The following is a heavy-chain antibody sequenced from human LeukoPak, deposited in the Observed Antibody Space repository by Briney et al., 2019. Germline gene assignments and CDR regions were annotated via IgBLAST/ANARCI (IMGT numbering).Heavy chain of an antibody. CDR1: GGSISSYY. Sequence: PSETLSLTCTVSGGSISSYYWSWIRQPPGKGLEWIGYIYYSGSTNYNPSLKSRVTISVGTSKNQFSLKLSSVTAADTAVYYCARHSSDFWSGYHALYFDYWGQGTLVTVSS. CDR2: IYYSGST. CDR3: ARHSSDFWSGYHALYFDY. J-gene: IGHJ4*02. D-gene: IGHD3-3*01. V-gene: IGHV4-59*08.